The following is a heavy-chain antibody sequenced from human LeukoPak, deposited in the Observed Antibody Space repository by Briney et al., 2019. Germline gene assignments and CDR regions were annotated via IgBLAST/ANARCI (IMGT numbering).Heavy chain of an antibody. CDR2: INSDGSST. D-gene: IGHD5-18*01. CDR3: ASGDTAMPFDY. V-gene: IGHV3-74*01. CDR1: GFTFSSYW. Sequence: GGSLRLSCAASGFTFSSYWMHWVRQAPGKGLVWVSRINSDGSSTSYADSVKGRFTISRDNAKNSLYLQMNSLRAEDTAVYYCASGDTAMPFDYWGQGTLVTVSS. J-gene: IGHJ4*02.